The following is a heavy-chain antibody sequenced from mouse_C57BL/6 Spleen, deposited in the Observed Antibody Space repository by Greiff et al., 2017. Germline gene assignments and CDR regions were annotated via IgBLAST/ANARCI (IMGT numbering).Heavy chain of an antibody. CDR1: GYTFTSYW. Sequence: VQLQQPGAELVMPGASVKLSCKASGYTFTSYWMHWVKQRPGQGLEWIGEIDPSDSYTNYNQKFKGKSTLTVDKSSSTAYMQLSSLTSEDSAVYYCARWRGYYGSRRDWYFDVWGTGTTVTVSS. D-gene: IGHD1-1*01. CDR3: ARWRGYYGSRRDWYFDV. CDR2: IDPSDSYT. J-gene: IGHJ1*03. V-gene: IGHV1-69*01.